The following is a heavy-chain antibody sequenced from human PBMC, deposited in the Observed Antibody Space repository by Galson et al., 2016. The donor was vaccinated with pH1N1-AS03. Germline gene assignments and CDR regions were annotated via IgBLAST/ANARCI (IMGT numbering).Heavy chain of an antibody. CDR1: GFSFSSFG. J-gene: IGHJ3*02. V-gene: IGHV3-33*03. D-gene: IGHD3/OR15-3a*01. Sequence: SLRLSCAAPGFSFSSFGMHWVRQAPGKGLEWVAVIWYDGSNKYYADSVKGRFTISRDSAKNARNLQMNSLRAEDTALYYCIKGGAASADFFDIWGQGTMVTVSS. CDR2: IWYDGSNK. CDR3: IKGGAASADFFDI.